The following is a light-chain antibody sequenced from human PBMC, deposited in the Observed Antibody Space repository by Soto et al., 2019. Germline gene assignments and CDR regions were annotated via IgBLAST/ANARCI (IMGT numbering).Light chain of an antibody. CDR3: QQYSRSPTT. CDR2: LAS. Sequence: EIVLTQSPGTLSLSPGESATLSCRASQSVSSSYLAWYQQKPGQAPRLLIYLASSRATGIPDRFSGSWSGTDFTLTISRLEPEDFAVYDCQQYSRSPTTFGQGTKVEIK. J-gene: IGKJ1*01. V-gene: IGKV3-20*01. CDR1: QSVSSSY.